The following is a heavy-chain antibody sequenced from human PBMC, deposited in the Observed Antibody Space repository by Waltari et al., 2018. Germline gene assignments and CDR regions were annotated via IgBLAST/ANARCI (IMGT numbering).Heavy chain of an antibody. CDR2: IKKDGGEK. Sequence: EVQLVESGGGLVQPGGPLRLSCAAFGFTFSAYVMTWVRQAPGKGLEWVANIKKDGGEKYYVDSVKGRFTVSRDNAKNSLYLQMSSLRAEDTAVYYCARDRGYCGGDCYKNLDSWGQGTLVAVSS. J-gene: IGHJ4*02. D-gene: IGHD2-21*01. CDR3: ARDRGYCGGDCYKNLDS. V-gene: IGHV3-7*01. CDR1: GFTFSAYV.